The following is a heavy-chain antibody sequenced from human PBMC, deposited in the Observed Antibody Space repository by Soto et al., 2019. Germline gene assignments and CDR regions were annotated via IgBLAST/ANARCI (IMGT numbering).Heavy chain of an antibody. CDR2: IIPIFGTA. V-gene: IGHV1-69*12. CDR1: GGTFSSYT. CDR3: AREGGSGSYRYYGMDV. Sequence: QVQLVQSGAEVKKPGSSVKVSCKASGGTFSSYTISWVRQAPGQGLEWMGGIIPIFGTANYAQKFQGRVTITADESMSTAYMELSSLRSEDTAVYYCAREGGSGSYRYYGMDVWGQGTTVTVSS. D-gene: IGHD3-10*01. J-gene: IGHJ6*02.